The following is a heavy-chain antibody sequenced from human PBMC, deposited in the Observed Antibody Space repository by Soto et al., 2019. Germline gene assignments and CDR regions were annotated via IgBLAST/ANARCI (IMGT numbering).Heavy chain of an antibody. CDR1: GYTFTDYY. CDR3: ARARPPFNWFDR. Sequence: ASVKVSCKASGYTFTDYYMEWVRPAPGQGLEWMGWINLNSGDTNFAQQFQGRVTMTRDTPITTAYMDVTRLISDDTAVYYCARARPPFNWFDRWGQGTLVTVSS. J-gene: IGHJ5*02. V-gene: IGHV1-2*02. D-gene: IGHD6-6*01. CDR2: INLNSGDT.